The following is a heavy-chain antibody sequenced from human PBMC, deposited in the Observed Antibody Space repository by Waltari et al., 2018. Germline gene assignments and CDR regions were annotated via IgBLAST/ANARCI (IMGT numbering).Heavy chain of an antibody. CDR3: ARGFRQRYNWNRFDY. V-gene: IGHV4-34*01. CDR1: GGSFSGYY. J-gene: IGHJ4*02. CDR2: SHHIGST. Sequence: QVQLQQWGAGLLKPSETLSLTCAVYGGSFSGYYWSWIRKPPRKGLGWIGESHHIGSTNYNPSLKIRVTISVDTPKNQFSLKLSSVTAADTAVYYCARGFRQRYNWNRFDYWAQGTLVTVSS. D-gene: IGHD1-20*01.